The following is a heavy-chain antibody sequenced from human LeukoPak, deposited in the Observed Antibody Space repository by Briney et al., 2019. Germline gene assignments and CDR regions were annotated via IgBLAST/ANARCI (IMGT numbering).Heavy chain of an antibody. J-gene: IGHJ6*02. V-gene: IGHV1-69*10. CDR1: GATVTTYA. Sequence: SGNVSCKPAGATVTTYAITWVRQAPGQGREWRGGIIPILGIANYAQKFQARVTITADKSTSTAYMELSSLRSEDTAVYYCARDSPRYDFWSGYTHSWGQGTTVTVSS. D-gene: IGHD3-3*01. CDR2: IIPILGIA. CDR3: ARDSPRYDFWSGYTHS.